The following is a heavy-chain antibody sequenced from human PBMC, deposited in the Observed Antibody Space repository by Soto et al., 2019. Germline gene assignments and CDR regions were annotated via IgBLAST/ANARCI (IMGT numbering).Heavy chain of an antibody. CDR2: IYYSGST. Sequence: SETLSLTCTVSGGSISSYYWSWIRQPPGKGLEWIGYIYYSGSTNYNPSLKSRVTISVDTSKNQFSLKLSSVTAADTAVYYCARIRRGYSGYDYYFDYWGQGTLVTVS. CDR1: GGSISSYY. CDR3: ARIRRGYSGYDYYFDY. J-gene: IGHJ4*02. V-gene: IGHV4-59*01. D-gene: IGHD5-12*01.